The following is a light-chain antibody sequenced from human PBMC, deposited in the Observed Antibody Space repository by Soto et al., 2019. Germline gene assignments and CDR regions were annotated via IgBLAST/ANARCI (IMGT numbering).Light chain of an antibody. CDR2: AAS. V-gene: IGKV1-9*01. CDR3: QQLNTYPWT. Sequence: DIQLTQSPSFLSASVGDRVTITCRASQDISSYLAWYQQKPGKAPNLLIYAASTLQSGVPSRFSGSGSGTEFTLTISRLRPEDFATYYCQQLNTYPWTFGQGSKVEIK. CDR1: QDISSY. J-gene: IGKJ1*01.